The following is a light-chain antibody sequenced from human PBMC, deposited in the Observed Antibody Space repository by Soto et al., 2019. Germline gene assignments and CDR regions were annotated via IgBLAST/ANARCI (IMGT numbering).Light chain of an antibody. CDR2: AAS. CDR1: QGISSY. J-gene: IGKJ5*01. V-gene: IGKV1-8*01. Sequence: AIRMTQSPSSFSASTGDRVTITCRASQGISSYLAWYQQKPGKAPKLLIYAASTLQSGVPSRFSGSGSGTDFTLTISCLQSEDFAVYYCQQYGSSLITFGQGTRLEIK. CDR3: QQYGSSLIT.